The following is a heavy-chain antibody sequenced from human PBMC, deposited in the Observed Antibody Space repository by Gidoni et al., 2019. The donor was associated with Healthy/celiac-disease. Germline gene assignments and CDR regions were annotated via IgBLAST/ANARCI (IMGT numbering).Heavy chain of an antibody. CDR2: IRSKAYGGTR. V-gene: IGHV3-49*03. D-gene: IGHD3-3*01. Sequence: EVQLVESGGGLVQPGRSLRLSCTASGFTFGDYAMIWIRQAPGKGLEWVGFIRSKAYGGTREYAASVKGRFSISRDDSKSIAYLQMNSLKSEDTAVYYCTGRYDFWSGSQDYWGQGTLVTVSS. J-gene: IGHJ4*02. CDR3: TGRYDFWSGSQDY. CDR1: GFTFGDYA.